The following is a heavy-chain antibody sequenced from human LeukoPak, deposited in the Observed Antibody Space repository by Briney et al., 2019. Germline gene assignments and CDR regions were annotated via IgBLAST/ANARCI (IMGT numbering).Heavy chain of an antibody. Sequence: KPSETLSLTCTVSGGSISSYSWSWIRQPAGKGLEWIGRIYTSGSTNYNPSLKSRGTMSVDTSKNQFSLKLSSVTAADTAVYYCARGGSFSYSYFDYWGQGTLVTVSS. CDR3: ARGGSFSYSYFDY. CDR1: GGSISSYS. J-gene: IGHJ4*02. D-gene: IGHD5-18*01. V-gene: IGHV4-4*07. CDR2: IYTSGST.